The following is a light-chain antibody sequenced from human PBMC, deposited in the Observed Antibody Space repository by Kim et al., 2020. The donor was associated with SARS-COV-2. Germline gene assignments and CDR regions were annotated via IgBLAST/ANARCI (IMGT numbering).Light chain of an antibody. J-gene: IGLJ3*02. Sequence: ELTQPPSASGTPGQRVTISCSGSSSNIESNYVYWYQQLPGTAPKVLIYRNNQRPSGVPDRFSGSKSGTSASLAISGLRSEDGADYYCAAWDDSLSGRVFGGGTKLTVL. CDR3: AAWDDSLSGRV. V-gene: IGLV1-47*01. CDR2: RNN. CDR1: SSNIESNY.